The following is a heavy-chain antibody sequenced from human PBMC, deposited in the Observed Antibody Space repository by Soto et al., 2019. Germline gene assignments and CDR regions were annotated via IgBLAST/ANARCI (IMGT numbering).Heavy chain of an antibody. Sequence: GASVKVSCKASGSTFSSYAISWVRQAPGQGLEWMGGIIPIFGTANYAQKFQGRVTITADESTSTAYMELSSLRSGDTAVYYCARGTDDSSGYYCTYWGQGTLVTVSS. V-gene: IGHV1-69*13. CDR3: ARGTDDSSGYYCTY. D-gene: IGHD3-22*01. J-gene: IGHJ4*02. CDR1: GSTFSSYA. CDR2: IIPIFGTA.